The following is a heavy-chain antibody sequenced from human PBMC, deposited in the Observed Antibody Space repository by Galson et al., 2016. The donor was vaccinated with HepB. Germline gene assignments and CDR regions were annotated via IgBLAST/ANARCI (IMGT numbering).Heavy chain of an antibody. CDR3: VSGPTVTTLAY. V-gene: IGHV4-39*07. J-gene: IGHJ4*02. CDR1: GDSVSSDNNY. D-gene: IGHD4-17*01. Sequence: SETLSLTCTVSGDSVSSDNNYWGWIRQSPGKGLEWIGNIYYAGSTFYNPSLKSRVTISVDTSKIQFSLRLSSVTAADTAIYYCVSGPTVTTLAYWGQGTLITVSS. CDR2: IYYAGST.